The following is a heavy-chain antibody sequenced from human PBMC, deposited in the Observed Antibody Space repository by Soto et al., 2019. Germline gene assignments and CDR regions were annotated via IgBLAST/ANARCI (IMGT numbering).Heavy chain of an antibody. D-gene: IGHD3-10*01. V-gene: IGHV1-24*01. J-gene: IGHJ6*02. CDR3: ATFPAMFRGTYYYYGMDV. Sequence: QVQLVQSGAEVKKPGASVKVSCKFSGYTLTELSMHWVRQAPGKGLEWMGGFDPEDGETIYAQKFQGRVTMTEDTSTDTAYRELSSLRSEDTAVYYCATFPAMFRGTYYYYGMDVWGQGTTVTVSS. CDR2: FDPEDGET. CDR1: GYTLTELS.